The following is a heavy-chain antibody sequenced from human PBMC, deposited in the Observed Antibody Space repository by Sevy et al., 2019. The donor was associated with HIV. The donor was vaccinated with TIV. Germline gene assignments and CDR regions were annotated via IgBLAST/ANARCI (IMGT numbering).Heavy chain of an antibody. J-gene: IGHJ6*02. D-gene: IGHD1-1*01. V-gene: IGHV4-34*01. CDR3: ARFRGTRYYYYGMDV. Sequence: SETLSLTCAVYGGSFSDYYWSWIRQPPGKGLEWIGEINHSGSTNYNPSLKSRVTISVDTSKNQFSLKLSSVTAADTAVYYCARFRGTRYYYYGMDVWGQGTTVTVSS. CDR1: GGSFSDYY. CDR2: INHSGST.